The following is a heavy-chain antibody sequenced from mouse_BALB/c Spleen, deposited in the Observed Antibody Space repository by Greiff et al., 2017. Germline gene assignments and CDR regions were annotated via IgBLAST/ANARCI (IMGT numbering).Heavy chain of an antibody. Sequence: EVQLQQSGPGLVKPSQSLSLTCTVTGYSITSDYAWNWIRQFPGNKLEWMGYISYSGSTSYNPSLKSRISITRDTSKNQFFLQLNSVTTEDTATYYCARAYYRYDVDFDYWGQGTTLTVSS. D-gene: IGHD2-14*01. J-gene: IGHJ2*01. V-gene: IGHV3-2*02. CDR1: GYSITSDYA. CDR2: ISYSGST. CDR3: ARAYYRYDVDFDY.